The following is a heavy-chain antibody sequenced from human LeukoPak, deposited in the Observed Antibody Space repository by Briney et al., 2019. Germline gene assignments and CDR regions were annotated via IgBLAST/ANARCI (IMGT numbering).Heavy chain of an antibody. J-gene: IGHJ5*02. V-gene: IGHV4-61*02. CDR1: GGSISSGSYY. D-gene: IGHD6-19*01. Sequence: SETLSLTCTVSGGSISSGSYYWSWIRQPAGKGLEWIGRIYTSGSTNYNPSLKSRVTISVDKAKNQFSLKVNSVTAADTAVYFCARYMIRYSKGWYGWFDPWGQGTLVTVSS. CDR2: IYTSGST. CDR3: ARYMIRYSKGWYGWFDP.